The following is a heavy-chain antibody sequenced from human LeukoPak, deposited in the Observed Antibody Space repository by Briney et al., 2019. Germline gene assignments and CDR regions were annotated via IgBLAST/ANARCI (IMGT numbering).Heavy chain of an antibody. CDR2: IYSGGST. J-gene: IGHJ4*02. V-gene: IGHV3-53*01. CDR1: GFTFSSYA. D-gene: IGHD7-27*01. Sequence: PGGSLRLSCAASGFTFSSYAMSWVRQAPGKGLEWVSVIYSGGSTYYADSVKGRFTISRDNSKNTLYLQMNSLRAEDTAVYYCARGTPGDPSNFDYWGQGTLVTVSS. CDR3: ARGTPGDPSNFDY.